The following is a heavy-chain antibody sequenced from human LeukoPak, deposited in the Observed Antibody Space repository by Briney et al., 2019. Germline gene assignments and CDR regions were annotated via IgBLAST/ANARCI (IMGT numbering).Heavy chain of an antibody. V-gene: IGHV3-11*04. Sequence: GGSLRLSCAASGFTFSNAWMSWVRQAPGKGLEWISCISSSGTTIYYADSVKGRFTISRDNAKNSLYMQMNSLRVEDTAVYYCARGGTGPFDYWGQGTLVTVSS. CDR2: ISSSGTTI. CDR3: ARGGTGPFDY. J-gene: IGHJ4*02. D-gene: IGHD1-1*01. CDR1: GFTFSNAW.